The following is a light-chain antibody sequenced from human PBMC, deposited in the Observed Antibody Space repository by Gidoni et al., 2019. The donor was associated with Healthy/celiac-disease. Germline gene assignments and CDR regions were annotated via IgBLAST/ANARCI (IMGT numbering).Light chain of an antibody. CDR2: GAT. CDR1: QSVSSSY. CDR3: QQYGSSWT. J-gene: IGKJ1*01. V-gene: IGKV3-20*01. Sequence: EIVLTQSPGTLSLSPGERATLSCRASQSVSSSYLAWYQQKPGQAPRLLNDGATSRATGIPDRCSGSGSGKDFTLTISRQEAEDFAVYYCQQYGSSWTFGQGTKVEIK.